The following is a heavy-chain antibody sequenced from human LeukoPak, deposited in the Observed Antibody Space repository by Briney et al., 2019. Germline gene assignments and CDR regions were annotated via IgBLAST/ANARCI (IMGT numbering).Heavy chain of an antibody. CDR3: ARASNRNSINFDY. CDR1: GFTFSSYW. CDR2: INGDGSTS. V-gene: IGHV3-74*01. J-gene: IGHJ4*02. Sequence: GGSLRLSCAASGFTFSSYWMHWVRQAPGKGLVLVSRINGDGSTSNYADSVKGRFTISRDNAKNTLYLQMNSLRAEDTAVYYCARASNRNSINFDYWGQGTLVTVSS. D-gene: IGHD1-1*01.